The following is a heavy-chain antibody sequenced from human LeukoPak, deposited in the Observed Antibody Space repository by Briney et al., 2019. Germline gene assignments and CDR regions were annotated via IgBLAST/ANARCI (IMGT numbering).Heavy chain of an antibody. V-gene: IGHV4-38-2*02. J-gene: IGHJ6*03. D-gene: IGHD4/OR15-4a*01. CDR2: IYHSGST. CDR1: GYSISSGYY. Sequence: SETLSLTCSVSGYSISSGYYWGWIRQPPGKGLEWIGSIYHSGSTYYNPSLKSRVTISVDTSKNQFSLKLSSVTAADTAVYYCARGIPLTYYYYYMDVWGKGTTVTISS. CDR3: ARGIPLTYYYYYMDV.